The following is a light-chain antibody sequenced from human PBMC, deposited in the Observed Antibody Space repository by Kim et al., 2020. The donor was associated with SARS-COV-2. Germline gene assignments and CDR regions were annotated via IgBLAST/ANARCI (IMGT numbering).Light chain of an antibody. J-gene: IGLJ3*02. Sequence: PGRRATSSCSGSSSNSGSNYVYWYQQLPGTAPQLLIYRNNQRPSGVPDRFSGSKSGTSASLAISGLRSEEEADYYCAAWDDSHWVFGGGTQLTVL. V-gene: IGLV1-47*01. CDR3: AAWDDSHWV. CDR1: SSNSGSNY. CDR2: RNN.